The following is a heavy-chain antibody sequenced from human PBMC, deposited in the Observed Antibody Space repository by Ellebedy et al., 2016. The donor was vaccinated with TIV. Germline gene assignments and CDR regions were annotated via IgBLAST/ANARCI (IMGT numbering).Heavy chain of an antibody. J-gene: IGHJ6*02. CDR1: YW. CDR2: IYPGDSDT. V-gene: IGHV5-51*01. D-gene: IGHD3-3*01. CDR3: ARGHDPSIRMDV. Sequence: YWSWIRQHPGKGLEWMGIIYPGDSDTRYSPSFQGQVTISADKSISTAYLQWSSLKASDTAMYYCARGHDPSIRMDVWGQGTTVTVSS.